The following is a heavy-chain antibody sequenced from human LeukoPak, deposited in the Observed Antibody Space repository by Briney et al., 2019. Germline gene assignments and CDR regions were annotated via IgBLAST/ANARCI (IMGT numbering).Heavy chain of an antibody. CDR3: ARVRDGYNHNFDY. CDR1: GGTFSSYA. J-gene: IGHJ4*02. CDR2: IIPIFGTA. Sequence: SVKVSCKASGGTFSSYAISWVRQAPGQGLEWMGGIIPIFGTANYAQKFQGRVTITADESTSTAHMELSSLRSEDTAVYYCARVRDGYNHNFDYWGQGTLVTVSS. D-gene: IGHD5-24*01. V-gene: IGHV1-69*13.